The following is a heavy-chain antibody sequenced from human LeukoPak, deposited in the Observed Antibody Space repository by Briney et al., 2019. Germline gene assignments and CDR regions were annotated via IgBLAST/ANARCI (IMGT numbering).Heavy chain of an antibody. CDR1: GFTLSGYA. V-gene: IGHV3-30*02. Sequence: GGSLRLSCAASGFTLSGYAMHWVRQAPGKGLEWVAFIQYDGSNKYGDSMKGRFTISRDNSKNTLYLQMSSLRSEDTAVYYCARPDYDFWSGSPGGNYMDVWGKGTTVTVSS. D-gene: IGHD3-3*01. J-gene: IGHJ6*03. CDR3: ARPDYDFWSGSPGGNYMDV. CDR2: IQYDGSNK.